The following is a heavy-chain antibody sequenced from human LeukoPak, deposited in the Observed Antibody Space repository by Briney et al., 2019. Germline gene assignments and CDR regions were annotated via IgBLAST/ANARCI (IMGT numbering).Heavy chain of an antibody. CDR3: ARVVVPAAIVPHFDY. CDR2: IIPIFGTA. D-gene: IGHD2-2*02. V-gene: IGHV1-69*13. J-gene: IGHJ4*02. CDR1: GGAFSSYA. Sequence: SVKVSCKASGGAFSSYAISWVRQAPGQGLEWMGGIIPIFGTANYAQKFQGRVTITADESTSTAYMELSSLRSEDTAVYYCARVVVPAAIVPHFDYWGQGTLVTVSS.